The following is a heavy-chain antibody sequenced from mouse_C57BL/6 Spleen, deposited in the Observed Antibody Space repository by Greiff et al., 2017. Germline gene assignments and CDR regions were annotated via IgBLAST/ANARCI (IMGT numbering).Heavy chain of an antibody. CDR1: GYTFTDYY. V-gene: IGHV1-26*01. J-gene: IGHJ1*03. Sequence: EVQLQQSGPELVKPGASVKISCKASGYTFTDYYMNWVKQSHGKSLEWIGDINPNNGGTSYNQKFKGKATLTVDKSSSTAYMELRSLTSEDSAVYYCARRGGLYSNYGRWYCDVWGTGTTVTVSS. D-gene: IGHD2-5*01. CDR3: ARRGGLYSNYGRWYCDV. CDR2: INPNNGGT.